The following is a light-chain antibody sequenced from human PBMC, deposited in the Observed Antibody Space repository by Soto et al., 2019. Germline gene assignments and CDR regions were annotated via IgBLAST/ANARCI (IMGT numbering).Light chain of an antibody. V-gene: IGKV3-11*01. CDR2: DAS. CDR3: QERSNWLT. Sequence: EILLTQSPATLSLSPGERATLSCSARQSVSSYLAWYQQKPGQAPRLLIYDASNRATGIPARFSGSGSGTDFTLTISSLEPDDFAVYDCQERSNWLTFGGGTKVEIK. J-gene: IGKJ4*01. CDR1: QSVSSY.